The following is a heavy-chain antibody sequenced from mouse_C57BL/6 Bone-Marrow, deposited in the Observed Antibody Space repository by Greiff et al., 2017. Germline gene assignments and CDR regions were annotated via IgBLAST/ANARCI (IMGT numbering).Heavy chain of an antibody. Sequence: VQLQQSGAELVRPGSSVKMSCKTSGYTFTSYGINWVKQRPGQGLEWIGYIYIGNGYTAYNEKFKGKATLTSDTSSSTAYMQLSSLTSEDSAIYFCAREDGYDYFDYWGQGTTLTVSS. CDR3: AREDGYDYFDY. J-gene: IGHJ2*01. V-gene: IGHV1-58*01. CDR1: GYTFTSYG. D-gene: IGHD2-2*01. CDR2: IYIGNGYT.